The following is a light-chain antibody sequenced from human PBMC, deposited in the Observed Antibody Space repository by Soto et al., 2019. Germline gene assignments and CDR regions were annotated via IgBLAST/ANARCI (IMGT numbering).Light chain of an antibody. V-gene: IGKV3-15*01. CDR1: QSVSSN. CDR3: QQYNNWPRT. CDR2: GAS. J-gene: IGKJ1*01. Sequence: EIVMTQSPATVSVSPMEIAGVSFRASQSVSSNLAWYQQKPGQAPRLLIYGASTRATGIPARFSGSGSGTEFTLTISSLQSEDFAVYYCQQYNNWPRTFGQGTKVDIK.